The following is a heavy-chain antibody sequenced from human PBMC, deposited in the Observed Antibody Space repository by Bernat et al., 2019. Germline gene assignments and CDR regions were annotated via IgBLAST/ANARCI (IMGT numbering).Heavy chain of an antibody. V-gene: IGHV3-74*01. CDR1: GFTFSNYA. CDR2: INSDGSST. J-gene: IGHJ4*02. CDR3: IGGAPFDY. Sequence: VQPGGSLRLSCAASGFTFSNYAMSWVRQAPGKGLEWVSSINSDGSSTSYADAVKGRFTISRDNAKNTLFLQMNSLRAEDTAVYYCIGGAPFDYWGQGTLVTVSS.